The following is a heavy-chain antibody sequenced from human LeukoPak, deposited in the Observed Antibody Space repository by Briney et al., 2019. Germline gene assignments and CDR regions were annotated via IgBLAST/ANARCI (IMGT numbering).Heavy chain of an antibody. Sequence: GGSLRLSCAVSGFTFSGNHVTWVRQAPGKGLEWVSVIYSGGSTYYADSVKGRFTISRDNSKNTLYLQMNSLRAEDTAVYYCARDRYDSSGYAFDYWGQGTLVTVSS. D-gene: IGHD3-22*01. CDR1: GFTFSGNH. CDR3: ARDRYDSSGYAFDY. J-gene: IGHJ4*02. CDR2: IYSGGST. V-gene: IGHV3-53*01.